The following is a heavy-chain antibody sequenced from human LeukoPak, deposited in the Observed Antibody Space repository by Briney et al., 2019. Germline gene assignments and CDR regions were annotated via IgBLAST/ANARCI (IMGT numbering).Heavy chain of an antibody. V-gene: IGHV3-33*08. CDR1: GFTFSSYG. CDR3: ARGRLPTVTTTSFDY. Sequence: PGRSLRLSCAASGFTFSSYGMHWVRQAPGKGLEWVAVIWYDGSNKYYTDSVKGRFTISRDNSKNTLYLQMNSLRAEDTAVYYCARGRLPTVTTTSFDYWGQGTLVTVSS. CDR2: IWYDGSNK. D-gene: IGHD4-17*01. J-gene: IGHJ4*02.